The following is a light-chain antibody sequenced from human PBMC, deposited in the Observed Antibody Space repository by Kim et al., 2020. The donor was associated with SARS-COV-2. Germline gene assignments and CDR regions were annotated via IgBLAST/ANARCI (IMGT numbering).Light chain of an antibody. CDR2: QDS. V-gene: IGLV3-1*01. CDR1: KLGDKY. Sequence: TGQTASITCSGDKLGDKYACWYQQKPGQSPVLVSYQDSKRPSGIPERFSGSNSGNTATLTISGTQAMDEADYYCQAWDSSTPYVFGTGTKVTFL. J-gene: IGLJ1*01. CDR3: QAWDSSTPYV.